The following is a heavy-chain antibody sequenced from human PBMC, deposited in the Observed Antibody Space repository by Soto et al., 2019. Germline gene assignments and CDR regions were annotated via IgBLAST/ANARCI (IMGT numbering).Heavy chain of an antibody. Sequence: QVQLQESGPGLVKPSQTLSLTCTVSGGSISSGGYYWSWIRQHPGKGLEWIGYIYYSGSTYYNPSIKRRVTISVETSKNQFSLKLSSVTAADTAVYYCARRSIAAAGWWFDPWGQGTLVTVSS. CDR1: GGSISSGGYY. J-gene: IGHJ5*02. CDR2: IYYSGST. V-gene: IGHV4-31*03. D-gene: IGHD6-13*01. CDR3: ARRSIAAAGWWFDP.